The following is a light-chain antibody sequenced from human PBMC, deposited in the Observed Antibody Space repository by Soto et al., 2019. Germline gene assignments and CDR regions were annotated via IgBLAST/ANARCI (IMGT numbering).Light chain of an antibody. CDR3: AAWDASLSGHV. V-gene: IGLV1-47*01. CDR1: SSNIGSNH. J-gene: IGLJ1*01. CDR2: RNN. Sequence: QSVLTEPPASSRTPGQRVTISWSGSSSNIGSNHVYWYQHLPGRAPKLLIYRNNQRPSGVPDRFSGSKSGTSASLAISGLRSEDEADYYCAAWDASLSGHVFGTGT.